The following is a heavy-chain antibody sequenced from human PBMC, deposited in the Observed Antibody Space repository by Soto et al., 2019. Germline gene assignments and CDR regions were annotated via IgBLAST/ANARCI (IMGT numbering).Heavy chain of an antibody. Sequence: PGGSLRLSCAASGFTFTRYSMNWVRQAPGKGLEWVSSISSTTNYIYYGDSMKGRFTISRDNAKISLYLEMKSLRAEATAVYYCARESEDLTSNFGYRRQGTRVTASS. CDR3: ARESEDLTSNFGY. V-gene: IGHV3-21*06. J-gene: IGHJ4*02. CDR2: ISSTTNYI. CDR1: GFTFTRYS.